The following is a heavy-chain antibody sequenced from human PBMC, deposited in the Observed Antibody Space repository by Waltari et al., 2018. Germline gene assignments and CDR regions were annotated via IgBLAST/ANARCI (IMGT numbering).Heavy chain of an antibody. D-gene: IGHD3-10*01. CDR1: GFTFSDYW. V-gene: IGHV3-7*01. CDR2: IKQDGSDI. CDR3: ARDVGNVGGNY. J-gene: IGHJ4*02. Sequence: EVQLVESGGGLVKPGGSLRLSCLVSGFTFSDYWMSWVRQAPGKGLEWGANIKQDGSDIYYADSVKGRFTISRDNAKNSLYLQMNSLRAEDTAVYYCARDVGNVGGNYWGQGTLVTVSS.